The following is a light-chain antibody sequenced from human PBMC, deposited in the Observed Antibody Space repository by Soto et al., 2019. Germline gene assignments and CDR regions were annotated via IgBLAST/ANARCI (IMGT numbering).Light chain of an antibody. CDR1: QYINTR. CDR3: QQLRSYPST. V-gene: IGKV3-11*01. Sequence: EIVLTQSPATLSSFPGDRVTLSCRASQYINTRLAWYQHRPGQAPRLLIYQTSLRAAGSGFGTDFTLTISSLQAEDFASYYCQQLRSYPSTFGGGTKVDIK. J-gene: IGKJ4*01. CDR2: QTS.